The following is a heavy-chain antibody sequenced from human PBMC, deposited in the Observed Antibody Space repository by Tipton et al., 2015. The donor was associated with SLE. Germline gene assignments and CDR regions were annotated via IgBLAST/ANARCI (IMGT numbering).Heavy chain of an antibody. J-gene: IGHJ4*01. CDR1: GFTFSSYW. D-gene: IGHD3-22*01. CDR2: IYTDGGRK. V-gene: IGHV3-74*01. CDR3: ARGESRGYYVDY. Sequence: SLRLSCAASGFTFSSYWMHWVRQAPGKGLVWVSRIYTDGGRKHYADSVRGRFTISRDNAKNTLYLQMKGLRAEDTAAYYCARGESRGYYVDYWGHGTLVTVSS.